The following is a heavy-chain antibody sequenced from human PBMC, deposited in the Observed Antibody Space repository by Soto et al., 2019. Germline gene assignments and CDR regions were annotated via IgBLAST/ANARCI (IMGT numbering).Heavy chain of an antibody. CDR3: ARGNTHGYYYMDV. CDR2: IYYSGLT. Sequence: QVQLQESGPGLVKPSETLSLTCAVSGGSLNTYYWTWIRQPPGKGLEWIGYIYYSGLTNYNPSLKSRVTISLNTSKNQFSLKLTSVTAADTAVYFCARGNTHGYYYMDVWGRGTTVTVSS. D-gene: IGHD3-3*01. CDR1: GGSLNTYY. V-gene: IGHV4-59*08. J-gene: IGHJ6*03.